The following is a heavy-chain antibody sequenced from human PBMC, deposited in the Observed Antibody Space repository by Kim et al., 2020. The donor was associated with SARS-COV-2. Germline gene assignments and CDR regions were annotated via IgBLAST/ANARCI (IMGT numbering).Heavy chain of an antibody. CDR2: I. D-gene: IGHD6-19*01. CDR3: AVEGSGWYFSA. Sequence: IYYADSGSGRFTICRDNDKNSLYLQMDNLRGDDTAVYYCAVEGSGWYFSAWGQGALVTVSS. V-gene: IGHV3-48*01. J-gene: IGHJ5*02.